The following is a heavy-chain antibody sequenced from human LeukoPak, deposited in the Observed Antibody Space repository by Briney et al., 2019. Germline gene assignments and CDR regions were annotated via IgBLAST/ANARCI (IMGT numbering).Heavy chain of an antibody. CDR2: ISSSGSTI. CDR1: GFTFSSYE. D-gene: IGHD3-10*01. Sequence: PGGSLRLSCAASGFTFSSYEMNWVRQAPGKGLEWVSYISSSGSTIYYADSVKGRFTISRDNAKNSLYLQMNSLRAEDTAVYYCARSALLWFGENPFDYWGQGTLVTVSS. J-gene: IGHJ4*02. V-gene: IGHV3-48*03. CDR3: ARSALLWFGENPFDY.